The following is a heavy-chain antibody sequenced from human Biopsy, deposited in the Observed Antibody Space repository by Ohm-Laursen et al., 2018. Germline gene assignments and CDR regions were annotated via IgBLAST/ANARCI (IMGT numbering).Heavy chain of an antibody. CDR1: GFSLNTRGMS. CDR2: IDWADAK. J-gene: IGHJ6*02. Sequence: TQTPTLTCTLSGFSLNTRGMSVTWIRQPPGKALEWLARIDWADAKFYNWVLKTRLTISKDTSENHVVLTLPDVDPVDTATYYCARIPILVVPAAIVYRHRRHLQGLDVWGQGTTVIVSS. V-gene: IGHV2-70*16. D-gene: IGHD2-2*02. CDR3: ARIPILVVPAAIVYRHRRHLQGLDV.